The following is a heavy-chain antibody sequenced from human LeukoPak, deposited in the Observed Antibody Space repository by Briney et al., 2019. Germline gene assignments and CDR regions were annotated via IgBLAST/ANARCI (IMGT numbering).Heavy chain of an antibody. V-gene: IGHV4-59*08. CDR2: VHYSGDT. D-gene: IGHD5-18*01. J-gene: IGHJ6*02. CDR1: DDSVSSHY. Sequence: SETLSLTCTVSDDSVSSHYWNWIRQPPGKGLEFIGWVHYSGDTDYNPSLKSRVTISLDTSDNQFALKVKSVTAADTAVYYCARASAVAQVGGYSYHPLDVWGQGTTVTVSS. CDR3: ARASAVAQVGGYSYHPLDV.